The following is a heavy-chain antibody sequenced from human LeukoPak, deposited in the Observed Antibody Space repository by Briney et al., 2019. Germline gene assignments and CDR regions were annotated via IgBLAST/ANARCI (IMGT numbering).Heavy chain of an antibody. CDR1: GFTFSSYA. J-gene: IGHJ4*02. V-gene: IGHV3-23*01. CDR2: IGGSGGST. D-gene: IGHD2-8*01. Sequence: GGSLRLSCAASGFTFSSYAMSWVRQAPGKGLEWVSAIGGSGGSTDYADSVKGRFTISRDNSKDTLFLQMSGLRAEDTAVYYCAKDHSCTNGVCSLGHWGQGTLVIVSS. CDR3: AKDHSCTNGVCSLGH.